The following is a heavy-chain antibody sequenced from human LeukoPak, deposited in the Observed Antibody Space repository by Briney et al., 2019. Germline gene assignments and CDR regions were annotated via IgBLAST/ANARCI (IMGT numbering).Heavy chain of an antibody. V-gene: IGHV4-61*02. J-gene: IGHJ4*02. CDR2: IYTGGST. Sequence: SETLSLTCTVSGGSISSGSYYWSWIRQPAGKGLEWIGRIYTGGSTSYNPSLKSRVTISVDTSKNQFSLKLTSVTAADTAIYYCAGEDLANWGPAAVAYWGQGTLVTVSS. CDR3: AGEDLANWGPAAVAY. D-gene: IGHD7-27*01. CDR1: GGSISSGSYY.